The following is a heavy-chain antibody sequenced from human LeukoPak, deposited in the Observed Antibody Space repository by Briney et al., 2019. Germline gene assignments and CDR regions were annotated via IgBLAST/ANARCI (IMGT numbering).Heavy chain of an antibody. V-gene: IGHV3-21*01. CDR2: ISSSSSYI. D-gene: IGHD3-22*01. J-gene: IGHJ4*02. CDR3: ARVSYDSWGYYFDY. CDR1: GFTFSSYS. Sequence: PGGSLRLSCAASGFTFSSYSMNWVRQAPGKGLEWVSSISSSSSYIYYADSVKGRFTISRDNAKNSLYLQMNSLRAEDTTVYYCARVSYDSWGYYFDYWGQGTLVTVSS.